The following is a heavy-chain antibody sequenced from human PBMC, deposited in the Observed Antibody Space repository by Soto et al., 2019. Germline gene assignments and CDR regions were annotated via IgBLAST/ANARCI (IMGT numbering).Heavy chain of an antibody. J-gene: IGHJ6*02. CDR2: IYYSGST. V-gene: IGHV4-59*01. Sequence: WATLSLTCTVSGGSISSYYWSWIRQPPGKGLEWIGYIYYSGSTNYNPSLKSRVAISVDTSKNQFSLKLSSVTAADTAVYYCARYYDFWSGYYPHYYYGMDVWGQGTTVTVS. CDR1: GGSISSYY. CDR3: ARYYDFWSGYYPHYYYGMDV. D-gene: IGHD3-3*01.